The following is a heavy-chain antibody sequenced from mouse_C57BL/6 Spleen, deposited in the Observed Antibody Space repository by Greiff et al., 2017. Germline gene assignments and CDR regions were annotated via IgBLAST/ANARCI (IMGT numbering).Heavy chain of an antibody. CDR1: GFSLTSYC. J-gene: IGHJ2*01. Sequence: VQLVESGPGLVQPSQSLSITCTVSGFSLTSYCVHWVRQSPGKGLEWLGVIWSGGSTDYNAAFVSRQSISKDNSKSQVFFKMNSLQADDTAIYYCARKGDYDYDGGFDYWGQGTTLTVSS. CDR2: IWSGGST. CDR3: ARKGDYDYDGGFDY. D-gene: IGHD2-4*01. V-gene: IGHV2-2*01.